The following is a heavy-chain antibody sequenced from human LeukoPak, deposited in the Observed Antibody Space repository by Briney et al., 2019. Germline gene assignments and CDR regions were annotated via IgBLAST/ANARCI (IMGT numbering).Heavy chain of an antibody. CDR3: TTGITMVRGVIHLIDY. CDR1: GFTFSNAW. CDR2: IKSKADGGTT. D-gene: IGHD3-10*01. Sequence: GGSLRLSCAASGFTFSNAWMSWVRQAPGKGLEWVGRIKSKADGGTTDYAAPVKGRFTISRDDSKNTLYLQMNSLKTEDTAVYYCTTGITMVRGVIHLIDYWGQGTLVTVSS. J-gene: IGHJ4*02. V-gene: IGHV3-15*01.